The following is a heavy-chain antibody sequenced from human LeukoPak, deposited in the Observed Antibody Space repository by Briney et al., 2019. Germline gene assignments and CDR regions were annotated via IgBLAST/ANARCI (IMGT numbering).Heavy chain of an antibody. J-gene: IGHJ4*02. D-gene: IGHD3-10*01. CDR3: VKGFVHPTYYFDY. Sequence: GGSLRLSCAASGLTFSNYAMMWVRQAPGKRLEWVSSITGSGDGTYYADSVRGRFTISRDNSENTLYLQLNSLRAEDTAVYFCVKGFVHPTYYFDYWGQGTLVTVSS. CDR1: GLTFSNYA. V-gene: IGHV3-23*01. CDR2: ITGSGDGT.